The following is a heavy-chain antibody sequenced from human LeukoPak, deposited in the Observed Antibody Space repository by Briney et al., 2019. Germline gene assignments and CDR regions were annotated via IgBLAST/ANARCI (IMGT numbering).Heavy chain of an antibody. D-gene: IGHD1-20*01. CDR1: GFTFSSYT. J-gene: IGHJ4*02. CDR3: AKDALTLGSNWNRRSKIDHEY. Sequence: GGSLRLSCAASGFTFSSYTMNWVRQPPGKGLEWVSNIGTSSTTIYYADSVKGRFTISRDNSKNTLYLQMSSLRVDDTATYYCAKDALTLGSNWNRRSKIDHEYWGQGTLVTVSS. CDR2: IGTSSTTI. V-gene: IGHV3-48*04.